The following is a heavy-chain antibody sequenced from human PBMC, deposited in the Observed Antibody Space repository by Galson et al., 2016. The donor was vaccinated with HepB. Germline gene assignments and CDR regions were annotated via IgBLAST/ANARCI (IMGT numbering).Heavy chain of an antibody. Sequence: PALVKPTQTLSLTCAFSGFSVTTSGVGVGWIRQPPGKALEWLALTSWDEYERYDPSLRTRLTIARDTSRKEVVLTISNVQPADTGTYFCAYSEAEYDFWSGEYVEGSDTFKVWGLGTMVTVSP. CDR1: GFSVTTSGVG. CDR2: TSWDEYE. V-gene: IGHV2-5*05. J-gene: IGHJ3*01. D-gene: IGHD3-3*01. CDR3: AYSEAEYDFWSGEYVEGSDTFKV.